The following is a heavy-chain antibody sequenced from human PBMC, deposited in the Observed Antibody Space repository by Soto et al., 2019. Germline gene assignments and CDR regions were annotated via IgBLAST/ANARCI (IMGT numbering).Heavy chain of an antibody. J-gene: IGHJ4*02. CDR2: IWYDGSNK. CDR1: GFTFSSYG. Sequence: LRLSCAASGFTFSSYGMHWVRQAPGKGLEWVAVIWYDGSNKYYADSVKGRFTISRDNSKNTLYLQMNSLRAEDTAVYYCARDFAHYYGSGSYYTDYFDYWGQGTLVTVSS. CDR3: ARDFAHYYGSGSYYTDYFDY. V-gene: IGHV3-33*01. D-gene: IGHD3-10*01.